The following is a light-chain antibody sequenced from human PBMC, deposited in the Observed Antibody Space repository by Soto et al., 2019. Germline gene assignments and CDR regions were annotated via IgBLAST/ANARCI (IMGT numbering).Light chain of an antibody. CDR3: SSYAGSNIYV. CDR2: EVN. CDR1: SSDVGDYKH. V-gene: IGLV2-8*01. J-gene: IGLJ1*01. Sequence: QSVLTQPPSASGSPGQSVTISCTGTSSDVGDYKHVSWYQQHPGKAPKLIVYEVNKRPSGVPDRFSGSKSYNMASLTVSGLQAEDEADYYCSSYAGSNIYVFGTGIKVTVL.